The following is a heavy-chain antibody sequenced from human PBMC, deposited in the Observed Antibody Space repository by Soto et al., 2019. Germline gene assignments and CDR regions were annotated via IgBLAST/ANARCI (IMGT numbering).Heavy chain of an antibody. CDR2: ISAYNGNT. V-gene: IGHV1-18*01. D-gene: IGHD6-19*01. Sequence: ASVKVSCKASGYTFTSYGISWVRQAPGQGLEWMGWISAYNGNTNYAQKLQGRVTMTTDKSTRTAYMELRSLRSDDTAVYYCARTGIAVAGNGGAFDIWGQGTMVTVSS. J-gene: IGHJ3*02. CDR1: GYTFTSYG. CDR3: ARTGIAVAGNGGAFDI.